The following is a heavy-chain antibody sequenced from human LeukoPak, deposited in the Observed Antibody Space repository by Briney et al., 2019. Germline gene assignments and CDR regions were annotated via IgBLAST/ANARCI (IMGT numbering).Heavy chain of an antibody. CDR1: GGSISSSSYY. J-gene: IGHJ4*02. V-gene: IGHV4-39*01. CDR3: ARSGWFGEASML. D-gene: IGHD3-10*01. CDR2: IYYSGSS. Sequence: SETLSLTCTVSGGSISSSSYYWGWIRQPPGKGLEWIGSIYYSGSSYYNPSLKSRVTISVDTSKNQFSLKLSSVTAADTAVYYCARSGWFGEASMLWGQGTLVTVSS.